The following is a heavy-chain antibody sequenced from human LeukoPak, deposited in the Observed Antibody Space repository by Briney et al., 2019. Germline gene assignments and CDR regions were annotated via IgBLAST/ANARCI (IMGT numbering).Heavy chain of an antibody. Sequence: SETLSLTCTVSGGSISSGGYYWSWIRQHPGQGLEWIGYIYYSGSTYYNPSLKSRVTISVDTSKNQFSLKLSSVTAADTAVYYCARDSVGKVYYDSSGYYYVNAFDIWGQGTMVTVSS. CDR2: IYYSGST. V-gene: IGHV4-31*03. CDR3: ARDSVGKVYYDSSGYYYVNAFDI. J-gene: IGHJ3*02. D-gene: IGHD3-22*01. CDR1: GGSISSGGYY.